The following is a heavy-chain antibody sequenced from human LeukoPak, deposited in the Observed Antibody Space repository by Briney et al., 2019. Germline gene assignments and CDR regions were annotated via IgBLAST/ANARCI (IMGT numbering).Heavy chain of an antibody. Sequence: GGSLRLSCAASGFTFSNAWMSWVRQAPGKGLEWVGRIKSKTDGGTTDYAAPVKGRFTISRDDSKNTLYLQMNSLKTEDTAVYNCTTASRIYYYYGMDVWGQGTTVTVSS. CDR2: IKSKTDGGTT. D-gene: IGHD6-13*01. J-gene: IGHJ6*02. V-gene: IGHV3-15*01. CDR1: GFTFSNAW. CDR3: TTASRIYYYYGMDV.